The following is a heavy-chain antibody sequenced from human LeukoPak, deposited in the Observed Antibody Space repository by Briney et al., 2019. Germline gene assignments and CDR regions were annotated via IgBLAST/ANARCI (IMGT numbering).Heavy chain of an antibody. V-gene: IGHV3-30*03. Sequence: GGSLRLSCAASGFTLSSYSMNWVRQAPGKGLEWVAVISYAGNKKFHADSVKGRFTIPRDNSKNTLYLEMNSVTAEDTALYYCARSAYCGGDCYSGANDYWGQGTLVTVSS. D-gene: IGHD2-21*02. CDR3: ARSAYCGGDCYSGANDY. CDR1: GFTLSSYS. CDR2: ISYAGNKK. J-gene: IGHJ4*02.